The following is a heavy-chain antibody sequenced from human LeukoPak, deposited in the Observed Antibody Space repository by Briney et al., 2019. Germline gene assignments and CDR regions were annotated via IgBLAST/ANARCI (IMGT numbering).Heavy chain of an antibody. CDR2: IKQDGSEK. CDR1: GFTFSSYW. D-gene: IGHD3-10*01. Sequence: GGSLRLSRAASGFTFSSYWMSWVRQAPGKGLEWVANIKQDGSEKYYVDSVKGRSTISRDNAKNTLYLQMNSLRAEDTAVYYCARDRHLWFGGNYYYGMDVWGQGTTVTVSS. CDR3: ARDRHLWFGGNYYYGMDV. J-gene: IGHJ6*02. V-gene: IGHV3-7*01.